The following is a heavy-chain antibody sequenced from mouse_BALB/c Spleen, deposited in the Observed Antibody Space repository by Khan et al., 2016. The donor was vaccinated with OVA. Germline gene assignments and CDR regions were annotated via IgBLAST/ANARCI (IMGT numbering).Heavy chain of an antibody. J-gene: IGHJ4*01. V-gene: IGHV6-6*02. Sequence: EVKLEVSGGGLVQPGGSMKLSCVASGFTFSNYWMNWVRQSPEKGLEWVAEIRLKSNDYATHCAESVKGRFTISRVDSKSSVYLQMNNLRAEDTGIYYCTRERYYAMDYWGQGTSLTVSS. CDR3: TRERYYAMDY. CDR2: IRLKSNDYAT. CDR1: GFTFSNYW.